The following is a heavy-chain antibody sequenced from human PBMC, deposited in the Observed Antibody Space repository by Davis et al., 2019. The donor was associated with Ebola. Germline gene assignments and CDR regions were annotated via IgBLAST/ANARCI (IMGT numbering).Heavy chain of an antibody. CDR1: GGSISSSSYY. CDR3: ARRAPMDV. J-gene: IGHJ6*02. CDR2: IYYSGTT. Sequence: MPSETLSLSCTVSGGSISSSSYYWGWIRQPPGKGLEWIGSIYYSGTTYYNPSLKSRVTISVDTSKNQFSLNLSSVTAADTAVYYCARRAPMDVWGQGTTVTVSS. V-gene: IGHV4-39*01.